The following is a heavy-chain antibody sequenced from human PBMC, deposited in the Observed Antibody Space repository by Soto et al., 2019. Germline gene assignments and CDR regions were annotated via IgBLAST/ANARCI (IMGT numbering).Heavy chain of an antibody. V-gene: IGHV4-59*01. CDR1: GGSMSSYY. D-gene: IGHD3-10*01. CDR2: IYYSGTT. Sequence: QVQLQESGPGLVKASETLSLTCTVSGGSMSSYYWTWIRQPPGKGLEWIGYIYYSGTTNYNPSLKSRVTISEDRSKNQFSLNLSSVTVVDTAVYYCARDRLGFGEKSFDHWGQGSLVTVSP. J-gene: IGHJ4*02. CDR3: ARDRLGFGEKSFDH.